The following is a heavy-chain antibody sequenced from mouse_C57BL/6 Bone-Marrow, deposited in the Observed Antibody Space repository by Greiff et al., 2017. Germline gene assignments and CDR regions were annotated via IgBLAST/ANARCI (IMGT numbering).Heavy chain of an antibody. CDR2: IDPNSGGN. CDR3: SRDYYDCNAYYSIDY. Sequence: VQLQQPGAELVKPGASVKLSCKASGYTFTSYWMPWVKPRPGRGLEWIGRIDPNSGGNKYNENFKSKATLTVDKPSSTSYMQLSILTSEDSAVYYWSRDYYDCNAYYSIDYWGQGTSGTVSS. J-gene: IGHJ4*01. CDR1: GYTFTSYW. V-gene: IGHV1-72*01. D-gene: IGHD2-4*01.